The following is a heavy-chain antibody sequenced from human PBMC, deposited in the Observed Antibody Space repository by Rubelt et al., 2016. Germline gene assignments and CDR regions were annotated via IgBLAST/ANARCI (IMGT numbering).Heavy chain of an antibody. CDR1: GITFSNYA. CDR3: AKDVSGGYTGRLDY. D-gene: IGHD5-12*01. CDR2: SGSGGFT. Sequence: AGGSLRLSCAASGITFSNYAMSWVRQAPGKGQEWVSVSGSGGFTSYADSVKGRFTISRDNSKNTLLLQMNSLRVDDTAVYYCAKDVSGGYTGRLDYWGQGTLVTVSS. J-gene: IGHJ4*02. V-gene: IGHV3-23*01.